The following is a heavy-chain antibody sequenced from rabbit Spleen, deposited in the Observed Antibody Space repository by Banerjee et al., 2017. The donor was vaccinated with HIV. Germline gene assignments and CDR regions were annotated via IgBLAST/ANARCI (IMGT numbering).Heavy chain of an antibody. Sequence: QEQLVESGGGLVQPEGSLTLTCTASGFSFSNTYYICWVRQAPGKGLEWIACIYAGSSGSTYYASWAKGRFTISKTSSTTVTLQLNSLTAADTATYFCASDDVTADGGFDFWGPGTLVTVS. D-gene: IGHD2-1*01. V-gene: IGHV1S45*01. CDR1: GFSFSNTYY. J-gene: IGHJ2*01. CDR3: ASDDVTADGGFDF. CDR2: IYAGSSGST.